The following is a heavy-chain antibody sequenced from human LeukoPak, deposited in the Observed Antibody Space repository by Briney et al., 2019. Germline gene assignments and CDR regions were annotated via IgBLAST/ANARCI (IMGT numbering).Heavy chain of an antibody. J-gene: IGHJ5*02. CDR1: GFTFSSYW. CDR3: ARDSEMATARENWFDP. Sequence: GGSLRLSCAASGFTFSSYWMSWVRQAPGKGLEWVANIKQDGSEKYYVDSVKGRFTISRDNAKNSLYLQMNSLRAEDTAVYYCARDSEMATARENWFDPWGQGTLVTVSS. CDR2: IKQDGSEK. D-gene: IGHD5-24*01. V-gene: IGHV3-7*01.